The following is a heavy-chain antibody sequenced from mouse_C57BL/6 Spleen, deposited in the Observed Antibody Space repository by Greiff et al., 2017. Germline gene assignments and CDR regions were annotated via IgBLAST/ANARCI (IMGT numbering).Heavy chain of an antibody. Sequence: QVQLQQSGAELVKPGASVKISCKASGYAFSSYWMNWVKQRPGKGLEWIGQIYPGDGDTNYNGKFKGKATLTADKSSSTAYMQRSSLTSEDSAVYFCARGLLRYHYFDYWGQGTTLTVSS. V-gene: IGHV1-80*01. D-gene: IGHD1-1*01. CDR1: GYAFSSYW. J-gene: IGHJ2*01. CDR2: IYPGDGDT. CDR3: ARGLLRYHYFDY.